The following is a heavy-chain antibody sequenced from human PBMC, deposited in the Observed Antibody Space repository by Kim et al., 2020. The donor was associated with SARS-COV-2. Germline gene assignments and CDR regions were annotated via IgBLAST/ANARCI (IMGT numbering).Heavy chain of an antibody. D-gene: IGHD1-1*01. V-gene: IGHV3-74*01. Sequence: GGSLRLSCAASGFTFSSYWMHWVRQAPGKGLVWVSRINGDGSITTYADSVKGRFTISRDNAKNSLYLQMNSLRVEDTAVYYCVRDGHGGTVDSWGQGTLVTVSS. CDR2: INGDGSIT. J-gene: IGHJ4*02. CDR1: GFTFSSYW. CDR3: VRDGHGGTVDS.